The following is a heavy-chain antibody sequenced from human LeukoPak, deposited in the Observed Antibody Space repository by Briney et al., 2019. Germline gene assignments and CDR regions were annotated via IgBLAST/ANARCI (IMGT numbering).Heavy chain of an antibody. CDR2: MNPNSGNT. J-gene: IGHJ5*02. CDR3: ARDGYVASRAWFDP. Sequence: GASVKVSCKASGYTFTSYDINWVRQATGQGLEWMGWMNPNSGNTGYAQKFQGRVTMTRNTSISTAYLEVRSLRSDDTALYYCARDGYVASRAWFDPWGQGTLVTVSS. D-gene: IGHD2-2*03. CDR1: GYTFTSYD. V-gene: IGHV1-8*01.